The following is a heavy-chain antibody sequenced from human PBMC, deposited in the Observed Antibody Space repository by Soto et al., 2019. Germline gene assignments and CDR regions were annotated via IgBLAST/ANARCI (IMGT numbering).Heavy chain of an antibody. CDR1: GDSVSSTTGA. V-gene: IGHV6-1*01. J-gene: IGHJ4*02. CDR3: VRGWAFDY. Sequence: SQTLSLTCAISGDSVSSTTGAWNWVRLSPSRGLEWLGRTYYRSGWHNDYAVSVRSRITINPDTSRNQYSLHLDSVTPEDTALYYCVRGWAFDYWGQGTLVTVSS. CDR2: TYYRSGWHN.